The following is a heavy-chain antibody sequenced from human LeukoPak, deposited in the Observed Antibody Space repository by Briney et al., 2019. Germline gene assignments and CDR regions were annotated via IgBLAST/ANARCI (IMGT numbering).Heavy chain of an antibody. D-gene: IGHD3-3*01. CDR2: ISYDGSNK. CDR1: GFTFSSYG. J-gene: IGHJ3*02. CDR3: ARVRFLEWLWDNAFDI. Sequence: GRSLRLSCAASGFTFSSYGMHWVRQAPGKGLEWVAVISYDGSNKYYADSVKGRFTISRDNSKNTLYLQMNSLRVEDTAVYYCARVRFLEWLWDNAFDIWGQGTMVTVSS. V-gene: IGHV3-30*03.